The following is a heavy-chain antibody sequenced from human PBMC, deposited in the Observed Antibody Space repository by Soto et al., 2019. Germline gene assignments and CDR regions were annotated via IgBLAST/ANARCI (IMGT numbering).Heavy chain of an antibody. V-gene: IGHV3-30*18. CDR1: GFTFSNYD. Sequence: QVQLVESGGGVIQPGRSLRLSCAASGFTFSNYDMHWVRQAPGKGLEWVAVISYDGSNKYYADSVRGRFTISRDNSKHTLYLQMNSLRADDTAVYYCAKAAATYYCSGGYCYNYYFDSWGQGTLVTVSS. CDR3: AKAAATYYCSGGYCYNYYFDS. CDR2: ISYDGSNK. D-gene: IGHD2-15*01. J-gene: IGHJ4*02.